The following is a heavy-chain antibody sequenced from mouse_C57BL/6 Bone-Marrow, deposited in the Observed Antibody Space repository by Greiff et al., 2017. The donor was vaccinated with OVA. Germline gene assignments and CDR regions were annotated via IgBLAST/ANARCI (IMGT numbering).Heavy chain of an antibody. Sequence: QVQLQQPGAELVKPGASVKMSCKASGYTFTSYWITWVKQRPGQGLEWIGDIYPGSGSTNYNEKFKSKATLTVDTSSSTAYMQLSRLTSEDSAVYYCARDYYGSSPYAMDYWGQGTSVTVSS. J-gene: IGHJ4*01. CDR2: IYPGSGST. CDR1: GYTFTSYW. CDR3: ARDYYGSSPYAMDY. D-gene: IGHD1-1*01. V-gene: IGHV1-55*01.